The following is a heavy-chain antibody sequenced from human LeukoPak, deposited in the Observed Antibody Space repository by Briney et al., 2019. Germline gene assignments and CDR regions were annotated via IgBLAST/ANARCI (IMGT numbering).Heavy chain of an antibody. V-gene: IGHV3-64*01. D-gene: IGHD3-3*01. Sequence: GGSLRLSCAASGFTFSTYALHWVRQAPGKGLEYVSSITSNGDNTYYANSVEGRFTISRDNSKNTLYLEMGSLRVEDMAVYYCARDRMGVGDYWGQGTLVTVSS. J-gene: IGHJ4*02. CDR3: ARDRMGVGDY. CDR1: GFTFSTYA. CDR2: ITSNGDNT.